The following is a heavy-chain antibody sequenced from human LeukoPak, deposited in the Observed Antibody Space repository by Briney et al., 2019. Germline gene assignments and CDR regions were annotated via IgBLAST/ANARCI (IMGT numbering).Heavy chain of an antibody. J-gene: IGHJ4*02. CDR2: IYPGDSDT. Sequence: GESLKISCRGSGYRFTSYWIGWVRQLPGKGLEWMGIIYPGDSDTRYSPSFQGQVTISADKSISTAFLQWSSLKASDTAMYYCARHVLSGGSYYLDYWGQGTLVTVSS. V-gene: IGHV5-51*01. CDR1: GYRFTSYW. D-gene: IGHD1-26*01. CDR3: ARHVLSGGSYYLDY.